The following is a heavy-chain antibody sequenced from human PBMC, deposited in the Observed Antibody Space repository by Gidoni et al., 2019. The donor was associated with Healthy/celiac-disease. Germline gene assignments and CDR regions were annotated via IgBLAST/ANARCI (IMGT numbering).Heavy chain of an antibody. Sequence: QVQLQESGPGLVKPSETLSLTCTVSGGSISSYYWSWIRQPPGKGLEWIGYIYYSGSTNYNPSLKSRVTISVDTSKNQFSLKLSSVTAADTAVYYCASQVGFRDHWYFDLWGRGTLVTVSS. J-gene: IGHJ2*01. CDR3: ASQVGFRDHWYFDL. CDR1: GGSISSYY. D-gene: IGHD6-25*01. V-gene: IGHV4-59*01. CDR2: IYYSGST.